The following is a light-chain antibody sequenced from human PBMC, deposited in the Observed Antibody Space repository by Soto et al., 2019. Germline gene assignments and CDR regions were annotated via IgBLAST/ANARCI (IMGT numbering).Light chain of an antibody. CDR3: QQYSDWART. CDR1: QSVGSN. CDR2: GAS. J-gene: IGKJ1*01. Sequence: EIVMTQSPATLSVSPGERATLSCRASQSVGSNLAWYQQKPGQAPRLLIYGASITAADIPARFGGSGSGTEFTLTISNLQSEDFAVYYCQQYSDWARTFGQGTKVEIK. V-gene: IGKV3-15*01.